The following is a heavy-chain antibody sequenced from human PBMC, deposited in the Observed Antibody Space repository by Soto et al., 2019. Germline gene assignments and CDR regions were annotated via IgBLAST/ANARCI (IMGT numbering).Heavy chain of an antibody. J-gene: IGHJ3*02. CDR1: GFTFSSYW. CDR3: AELLWFGELLYPHDAFDI. CDR2: IKQDGSEK. Sequence: GGSLRLSCAASGFTFSSYWMSWVRQAPGKGLEWVANIKQDGSEKYYVDSVKGRFTISRDNAKNSLYLQMNSLRAEDTAVYYCAELLWFGELLYPHDAFDIWGQGTMVTVSS. D-gene: IGHD3-10*01. V-gene: IGHV3-7*01.